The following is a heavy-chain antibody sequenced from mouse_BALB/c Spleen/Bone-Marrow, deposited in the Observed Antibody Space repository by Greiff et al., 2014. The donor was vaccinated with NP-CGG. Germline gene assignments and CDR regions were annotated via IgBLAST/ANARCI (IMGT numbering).Heavy chain of an antibody. J-gene: IGHJ3*01. CDR1: GYAFTNYL. V-gene: IGHV1-54*01. Sequence: QVQLQQPGAELVRPGTSVKVSCKASGYAFTNYLMEWVKQRPGQGLEWIGVSNPGSGGTNYNEKFKGKATLTADKSSSTAYMQLSSLTSDDSAVYFCARETVRDFAYWGQGTRVTVSA. CDR2: SNPGSGGT. D-gene: IGHD3-2*01. CDR3: ARETVRDFAY.